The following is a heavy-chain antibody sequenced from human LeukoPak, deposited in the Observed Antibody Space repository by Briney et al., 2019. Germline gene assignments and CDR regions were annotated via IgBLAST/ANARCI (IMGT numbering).Heavy chain of an antibody. V-gene: IGHV4-30-4*01. Sequence: PSQTLSFTCTVSGGSISSGDYYWSWIRQPPGKGLEWIGYIYYSGSTYYNPSLKSRVTISVDTSKNQFSLKLSSVTAADTAVYYCARINWAGYYYYGMDVWGKGTTVTVSS. CDR2: IYYSGST. D-gene: IGHD7-27*01. CDR1: GGSISSGDYY. CDR3: ARINWAGYYYYGMDV. J-gene: IGHJ6*04.